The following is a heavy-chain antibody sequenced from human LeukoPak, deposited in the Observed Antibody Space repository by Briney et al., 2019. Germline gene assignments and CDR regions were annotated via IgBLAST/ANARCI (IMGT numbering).Heavy chain of an antibody. CDR3: ARDVTSAGKSYYYYYMDV. D-gene: IGHD6-13*01. CDR2: INPSGGST. V-gene: IGHV1-46*01. CDR1: GYTFTNYY. Sequence: GASVKVSCKASGYTFTNYYMHWVRQAPGQGLEWMGIINPSGGSTNYAQKFQGRVTMTRDTPTSTVYMEVSRLTSDDTAVYYCARDVTSAGKSYYYYYMDVWGTGTTVTISS. J-gene: IGHJ6*03.